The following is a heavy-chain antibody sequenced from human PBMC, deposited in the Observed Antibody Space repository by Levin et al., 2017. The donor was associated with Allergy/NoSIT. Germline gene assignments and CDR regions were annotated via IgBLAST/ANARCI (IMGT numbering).Heavy chain of an antibody. CDR2: IYHSGTT. Sequence: GSLRLSCAVSGGSISNNYWWSWVRQPPGKGLEWIGEIYHSGTTNYNPSLKSRVTMSVDKSENQFSLKVNSVTAADTAVYYCARRDRDSSPNYDNSFEYWGQGILVTVSS. CDR3: ARRDRDSSPNYDNSFEY. D-gene: IGHD3-22*01. V-gene: IGHV4-4*02. CDR1: GGSISNNYW. J-gene: IGHJ4*02.